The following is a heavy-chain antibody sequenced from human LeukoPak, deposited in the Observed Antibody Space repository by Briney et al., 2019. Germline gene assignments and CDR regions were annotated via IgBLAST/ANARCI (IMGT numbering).Heavy chain of an antibody. J-gene: IGHJ4*02. CDR3: ARDGNYYDSSGYYYFDY. V-gene: IGHV1-46*01. CDR1: GYTFTSYY. D-gene: IGHD3-22*01. CDR2: INPSGDST. Sequence: ASVKVSCTASGYTFTSYYMHWVRQAPGQGLERVGIINPSGDSTRYAQKFHGRVTMTRDTSTSTVYMQLSSLRSEDTAVYYCARDGNYYDSSGYYYFDYWGQGTLDTVSS.